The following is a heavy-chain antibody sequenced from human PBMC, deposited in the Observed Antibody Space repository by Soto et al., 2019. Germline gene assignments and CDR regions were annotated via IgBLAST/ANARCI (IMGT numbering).Heavy chain of an antibody. CDR1: GFTFSTQA. CDR2: VISSGESP. V-gene: IGHV3-23*01. Sequence: EVQLLESGGGLVQPGGSLRLSCSASGFTFSTQAMAWVRQAPGKGLEWVSAVISSGESPDHADSVKDRFTISRDNSKNTLYLQMNSLRADDAAVYYCAKDLHGSGWSFDQWGQGTVVTVSS. J-gene: IGHJ4*02. CDR3: AKDLHGSGWSFDQ. D-gene: IGHD6-19*01.